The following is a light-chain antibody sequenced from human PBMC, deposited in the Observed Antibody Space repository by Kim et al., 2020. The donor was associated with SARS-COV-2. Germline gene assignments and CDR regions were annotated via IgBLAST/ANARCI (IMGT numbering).Light chain of an antibody. CDR1: QSDSSNY. Sequence: LSPGERVTLACRASQSDSSNYLAWYQQRPGQAPRLLIVAASTRATGIPDRFSGGGSGTDFTLTISRLEPEDFAVYFCQQYGSSRYSFGQGTKLEIK. V-gene: IGKV3-20*01. CDR3: QQYGSSRYS. CDR2: AAS. J-gene: IGKJ2*03.